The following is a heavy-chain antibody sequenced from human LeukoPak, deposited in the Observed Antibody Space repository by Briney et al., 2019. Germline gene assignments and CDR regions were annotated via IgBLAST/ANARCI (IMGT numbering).Heavy chain of an antibody. CDR2: IYHSGST. CDR3: ARRYYYGSGSYGPFYY. D-gene: IGHD3-10*01. J-gene: IGHJ4*02. Sequence: SQTLSLTCAVSGYSINRGYCWGWIRQPPGKGLEWIGSIYHSGSTYYNPSLKSRVTISVDTSKNQFSLKLSSVTAADTAVYYCARRYYYGSGSYGPFYYWGQGTLVTVSS. CDR1: GYSINRGYC. V-gene: IGHV4-38-2*01.